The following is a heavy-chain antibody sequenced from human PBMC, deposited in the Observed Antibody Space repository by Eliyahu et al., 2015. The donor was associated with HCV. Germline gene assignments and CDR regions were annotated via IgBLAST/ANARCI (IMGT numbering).Heavy chain of an antibody. V-gene: IGHV3-30*18. CDR3: AKEHAGSGIRRGFDP. D-gene: IGHD3-10*01. CDR2: ISYDGGNE. CDR1: GFXFXSYG. J-gene: IGHJ5*02. Sequence: QVQLVESGGGVVQPGRSLRLSCAASGFXFXSYGMPWVRQAPGKGLGWVAVISYDGGNEYYADSVRGRFTISRDNSKNMLYLQMSSLRAEDTAVYYCAKEHAGSGIRRGFDPWGQGTLVTVSS.